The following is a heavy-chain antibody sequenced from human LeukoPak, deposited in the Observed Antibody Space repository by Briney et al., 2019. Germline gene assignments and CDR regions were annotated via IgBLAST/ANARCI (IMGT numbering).Heavy chain of an antibody. V-gene: IGHV3-23*01. Sequence: PGGSLRLSCAASGFTFSSYWMSWVRQAPGKGLEWVSAISDSGGSTYDADSAKGRFTISRDNSKNTLYLQMNSLRAEDTAVYYCAKDTSIGRYCTNGVCSPFDYWGQGTLVTVSS. CDR3: AKDTSIGRYCTNGVCSPFDY. CDR1: GFTFSSYW. CDR2: ISDSGGST. D-gene: IGHD2-8*01. J-gene: IGHJ4*02.